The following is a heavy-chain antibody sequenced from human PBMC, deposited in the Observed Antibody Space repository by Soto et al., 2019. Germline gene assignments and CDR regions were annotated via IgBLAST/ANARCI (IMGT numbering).Heavy chain of an antibody. D-gene: IGHD3-22*01. CDR2: ISGSGGST. CDR1: GFTFSSYA. V-gene: IGHV3-23*01. CDR3: AKGGEGYYDSSGLSLYYYYYAQYV. Sequence: GGSLRLSCAASGFTFSSYAMSWVRQAPGKGLEWVSAISGSGGSTYYADSVKGRFTISRDNSKNTLYLQMNSLRAEDTAVYYCAKGGEGYYDSSGLSLYYYYYAQYVWGQGTTVPVSS. J-gene: IGHJ6*02.